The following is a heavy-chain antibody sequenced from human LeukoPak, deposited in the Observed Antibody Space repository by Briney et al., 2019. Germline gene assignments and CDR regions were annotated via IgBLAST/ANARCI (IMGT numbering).Heavy chain of an antibody. V-gene: IGHV3-7*01. Sequence: PGGSLRLSCAASGFTFSSYWMSWVRQAPGKGLEWVANIKQDGSEKYYVDSVRGRFTISRDNAKNSLYLQMNSLRAEDTAVYYCARVFNYYYMDVWGKGTTVTVSS. CDR2: IKQDGSEK. CDR1: GFTFSSYW. J-gene: IGHJ6*03. CDR3: ARVFNYYYMDV.